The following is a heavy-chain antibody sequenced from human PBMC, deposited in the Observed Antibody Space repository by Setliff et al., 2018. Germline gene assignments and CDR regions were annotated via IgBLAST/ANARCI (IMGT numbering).Heavy chain of an antibody. Sequence: ASVKVSCKATGSTLSRHYMHWARQAPGQGLEWMGIINPGGGSASIVQKFQGRVTMTSDTSTSTVYMEVTGLTSEDTAVYYCARAGVAAADRKGLLEYWGQGTLVTVSS. CDR1: GSTLSRHY. D-gene: IGHD6-13*01. CDR3: ARAGVAAADRKGLLEY. CDR2: INPGGGSA. J-gene: IGHJ4*02. V-gene: IGHV1-46*01.